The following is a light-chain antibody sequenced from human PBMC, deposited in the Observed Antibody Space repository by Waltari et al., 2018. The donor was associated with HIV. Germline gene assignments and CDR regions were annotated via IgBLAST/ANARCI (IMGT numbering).Light chain of an antibody. CDR3: QQSSTTPHT. CDR2: LAS. Sequence: DIQMTQSPSSLSASVGDTVTITCRASQTISRFLNWYQQKPGKAPKLLIYLASSLQTGVPSRFRGSGSGTDFSLTITSLQPDDSATYYCQQSSTTPHTFGRGTKLEIK. CDR1: QTISRF. V-gene: IGKV1-39*01. J-gene: IGKJ2*01.